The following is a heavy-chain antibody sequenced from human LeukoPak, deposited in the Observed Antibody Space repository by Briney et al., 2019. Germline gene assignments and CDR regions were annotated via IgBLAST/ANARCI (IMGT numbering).Heavy chain of an antibody. CDR2: ISAYNGNT. V-gene: IGHV1-18*04. CDR3: FKAADGIRYFDWLEAPDY. Sequence: GASVKVSCKASGYTFTSYGISCVRQAPGQVLEWMAWISAYNGNTNYAQKLQGRVTMTTDTSTSTAYMELRSLRSDDTAVYFFFKAADGIRYFDWLEAPDYWGQGTLVTVSS. CDR1: GYTFTSYG. D-gene: IGHD3-9*01. J-gene: IGHJ4*02.